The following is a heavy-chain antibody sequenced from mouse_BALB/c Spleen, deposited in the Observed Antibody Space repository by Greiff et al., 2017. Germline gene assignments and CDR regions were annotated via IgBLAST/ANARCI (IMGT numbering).Heavy chain of an antibody. Sequence: EVKLVESGGGLVQPGGSRKLSCAASGFTFSSFGMHWVRQAPEKGLEWVAYISSGSSTIYYADTVKGRFTISRDNPKNTLFLQMTSLRSEDTAMYYCARRGTLRRDYYAMDYWGQGTSVTVSS. CDR1: GFTFSSFG. CDR3: ARRGTLRRDYYAMDY. CDR2: ISSGSSTI. V-gene: IGHV5-17*02. J-gene: IGHJ4*01. D-gene: IGHD2-12*01.